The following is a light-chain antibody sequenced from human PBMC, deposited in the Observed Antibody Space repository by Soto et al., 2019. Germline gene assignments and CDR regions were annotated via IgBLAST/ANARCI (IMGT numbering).Light chain of an antibody. CDR1: QSINSY. CDR2: AAS. V-gene: IGKV1-39*01. CDR3: QQTFSNPPWT. Sequence: DIQMTQYPSSLSASVGDRVTITCRASQSINSYVNWYQQKPGKAPKLLIYAASSLQSGVPSRFSGRESGTDFTLTISSLQPEDFATYYCQQTFSNPPWTFGQGTKVEIK. J-gene: IGKJ1*01.